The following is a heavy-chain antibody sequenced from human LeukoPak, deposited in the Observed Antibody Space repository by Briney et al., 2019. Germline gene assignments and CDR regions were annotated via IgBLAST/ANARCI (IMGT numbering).Heavy chain of an antibody. J-gene: IGHJ3*02. V-gene: IGHV3-9*01. CDR2: ISWNSGSI. CDR1: GFTFDDYA. D-gene: IGHD3-22*01. CDR3: AKLTITPYYYDSSGYQAPNDAFDI. Sequence: PGGSLRLSCAASGFTFDDYAMHWVRRAPGKGLEWVSGISWNSGSIGYADSVKGRFTISRDNAKNSLYLQMNSLRAEDTALYYCAKLTITPYYYDSSGYQAPNDAFDIWGQGTMVTVSS.